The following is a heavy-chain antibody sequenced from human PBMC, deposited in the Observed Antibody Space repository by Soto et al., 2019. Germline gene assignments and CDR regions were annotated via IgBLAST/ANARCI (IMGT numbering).Heavy chain of an antibody. Sequence: GESLKISCESHGYSFTTYWITWVRQKPGKGLEWVGSFHPGESDTRYSPSFQGQVTISADRSLATAYLQWSSLQAADTAIYYCARHEATYYNFYGMDVWGQGATVTVSS. V-gene: IGHV5-51*01. CDR3: ARHEATYYNFYGMDV. CDR1: GYSFTTYW. CDR2: FHPGESDT. J-gene: IGHJ6*02.